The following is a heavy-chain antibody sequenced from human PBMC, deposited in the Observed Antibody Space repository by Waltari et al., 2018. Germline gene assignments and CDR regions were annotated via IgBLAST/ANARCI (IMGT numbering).Heavy chain of an antibody. J-gene: IGHJ5*02. D-gene: IGHD2-21*02. CDR3: ARDLVATPP. Sequence: EVQLVESGGALVQPGGSLRLSCAASGFSFSRACMTWVRQTPGKGLEWVGNIQQNGSEKWYADSVKGRFTISRDNAMNLVYLQMNSLRVEDTAVYYCARDLVATPPWGQGTLVTVSS. CDR2: IQQNGSEK. CDR1: GFSFSRAC. V-gene: IGHV3-7*01.